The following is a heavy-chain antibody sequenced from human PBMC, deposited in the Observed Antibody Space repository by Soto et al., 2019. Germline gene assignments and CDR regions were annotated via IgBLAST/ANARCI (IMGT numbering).Heavy chain of an antibody. D-gene: IGHD2-8*01. CDR1: GFTFNNYA. CDR2: ISSSGSTT. V-gene: IGHV3-23*01. Sequence: EVQLLESGGGLVQPGGSLRLPCAASGFTFNNYAMSWVRQAPGKGLEWVSLISSSGSTTYYADSVKGRFTISRDSSENTVYLQMNSLRVEDTALYYCAKEDLILTDVSRRPPDYWGQGTLVTVSS. CDR3: AKEDLILTDVSRRPPDY. J-gene: IGHJ4*02.